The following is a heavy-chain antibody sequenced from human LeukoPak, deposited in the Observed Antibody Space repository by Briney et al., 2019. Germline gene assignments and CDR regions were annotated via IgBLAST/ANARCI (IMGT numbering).Heavy chain of an antibody. Sequence: PSETLSLTCTVSGGSLSSYYWNWIRQPAGKGVEWIGRIYTSGSTNYNPSLKSRVTMSVDTSKNQFSLKLSSVTAADTAVYYCARDKSRTYGSADAFDIWGQGTMVTVSS. J-gene: IGHJ3*02. CDR3: ARDKSRTYGSADAFDI. V-gene: IGHV4-4*07. CDR1: GGSLSSYY. CDR2: IYTSGST. D-gene: IGHD3-10*01.